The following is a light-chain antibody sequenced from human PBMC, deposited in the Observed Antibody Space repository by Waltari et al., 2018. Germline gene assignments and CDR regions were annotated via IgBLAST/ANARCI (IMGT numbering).Light chain of an antibody. CDR1: TSTIGSNT. J-gene: IGLJ3*02. CDR2: NND. CDR3: AAWDDSLSGPV. V-gene: IGLV1-44*01. Sequence: QSLLTQPPSVSGPPGQRVTISSSGSTSTIGSNTVNWYQQVPGTAPKLIIYNNDERPSGVPDRFSGSKSGTSASLAISGLQSEDEADYFCAAWDDSLSGPVFGGGTKLTVL.